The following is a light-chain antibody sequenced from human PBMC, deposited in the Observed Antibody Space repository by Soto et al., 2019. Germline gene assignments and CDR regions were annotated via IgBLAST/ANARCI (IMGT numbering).Light chain of an antibody. CDR1: QSVLYSSNNKNY. CDR3: QQYYSSPPWT. Sequence: DIVMTQSPDSLAVSLGERATINCKSSQSVLYSSNNKNYLAWYQQKPGQPPKLLIYWASIRESGVPDRFSGSGSGTDFTLTISSLQAEDAAVYYCQQYYSSPPWTFGQGTKVEIK. J-gene: IGKJ1*01. V-gene: IGKV4-1*01. CDR2: WAS.